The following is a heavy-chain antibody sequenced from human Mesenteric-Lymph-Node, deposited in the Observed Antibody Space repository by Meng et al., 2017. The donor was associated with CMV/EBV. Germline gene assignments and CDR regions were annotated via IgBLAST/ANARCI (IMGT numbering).Heavy chain of an antibody. D-gene: IGHD3-9*01. J-gene: IGHJ4*02. CDR3: ARGSSYDILTGYFDY. CDR1: GGSFSGYY. CDR2: INHSGST. V-gene: IGHV4-34*01. Sequence: QLYQWGAGLLKPSETLSVTWAVYGGSFSGYYWNWIRQSPEKGLEWIGEINHSGSTTYNPSFTSRIIISVDTSTNQISLNMSSVTAADTAVYYCARGSSYDILTGYFDYWGQGALVTVSS.